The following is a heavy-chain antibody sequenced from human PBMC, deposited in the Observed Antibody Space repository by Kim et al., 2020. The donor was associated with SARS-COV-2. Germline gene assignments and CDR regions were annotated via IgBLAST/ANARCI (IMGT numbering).Heavy chain of an antibody. CDR3: ATNMGGLFDWLSSGGYFQH. V-gene: IGHV3-53*01. J-gene: IGHJ1*01. CDR2: IYSGGST. Sequence: GGSLRLSCAASGFTVSSNYMSWVRQAPGKGLEWVSVIYSGGSTYYADSVKGRFTISRDNSKNTLYLQMNSLRAEDTAVYYCATNMGGLFDWLSSGGYFQHWGQGTLVTVSS. D-gene: IGHD3-9*01. CDR1: GFTVSSNY.